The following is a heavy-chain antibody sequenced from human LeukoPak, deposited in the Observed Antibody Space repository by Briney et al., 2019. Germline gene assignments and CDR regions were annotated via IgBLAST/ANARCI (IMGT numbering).Heavy chain of an antibody. V-gene: IGHV4-59*08. J-gene: IGHJ5*02. D-gene: IGHD2-21*01. CDR2: IYYSGST. CDR1: GGSISSYY. CDR3: ARLPLPAIGFPRFDP. Sequence: SETLSLTCTVSGGSISSYYWSWIRQPPGKGLEWIGYIYYSGSTNYNPSLKSRVTISVDTSKNQFSLKLSSVTAADTAVYYCARLPLPAIGFPRFDPWGQGILVTVSS.